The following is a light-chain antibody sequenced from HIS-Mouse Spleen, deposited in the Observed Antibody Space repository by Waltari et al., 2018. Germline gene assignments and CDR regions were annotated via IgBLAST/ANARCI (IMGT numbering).Light chain of an antibody. Sequence: QSVLTQPPSASGTPGQRVTTPCSGSSPNIRSNYVYWYQQLPGKAPKLLIYRNNQRPSGVPDRFSGSKSGTSASLAISGLRSEDEADYYCAAWDDSLSGPVFGGGTKLTVL. V-gene: IGLV1-47*01. CDR3: AAWDDSLSGPV. J-gene: IGLJ3*02. CDR1: SPNIRSNY. CDR2: RNN.